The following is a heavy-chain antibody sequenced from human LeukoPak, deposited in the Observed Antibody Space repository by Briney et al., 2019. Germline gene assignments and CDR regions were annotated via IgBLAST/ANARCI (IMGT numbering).Heavy chain of an antibody. J-gene: IGHJ5*02. Sequence: SETLSLTCTVSGGSISSYYWSWIRQPPGKGLEWIGYIYYSGSTNYNPSLKSRVTISVDTSKNQFSLKLSSVTAADTAVYYCARHSEEGGAYYYDSSAKNWFDPWGQGTLVTVSS. V-gene: IGHV4-59*08. CDR2: IYYSGST. D-gene: IGHD3-22*01. CDR1: GGSISSYY. CDR3: ARHSEEGGAYYYDSSAKNWFDP.